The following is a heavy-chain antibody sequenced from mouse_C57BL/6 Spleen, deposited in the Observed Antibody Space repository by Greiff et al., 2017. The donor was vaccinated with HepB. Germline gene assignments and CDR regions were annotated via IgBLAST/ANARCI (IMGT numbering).Heavy chain of an antibody. D-gene: IGHD2-3*01. Sequence: DVKLVESEGGLVQPGSSMKLSCTASGFTFSDYYMAWVRQVPEKGLEWVANINYDGSSTYYLDSLKSRFIISRDNAKNILYLQMSSLKSEDTATYYCARGGLLPLYAMDYWGQGTSVTVSS. J-gene: IGHJ4*01. CDR2: INYDGSST. V-gene: IGHV5-16*01. CDR3: ARGGLLPLYAMDY. CDR1: GFTFSDYY.